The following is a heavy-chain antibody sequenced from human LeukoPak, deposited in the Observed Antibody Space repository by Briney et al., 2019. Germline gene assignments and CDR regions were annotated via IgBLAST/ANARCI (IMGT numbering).Heavy chain of an antibody. J-gene: IGHJ5*02. D-gene: IGHD2-2*02. V-gene: IGHV3-74*01. CDR3: ARGAPVVVPAAITTYNWFDP. CDR2: INSDGSST. Sequence: GGSLRLSCAASGFTFSSYWMRWVRQAPGKGLVWVSRINSDGSSTSYADSVKGRFTISRDNAKNTLYLQMNSLRAEDTAVYYCARGAPVVVPAAITTYNWFDPWGQGTLVTVSS. CDR1: GFTFSSYW.